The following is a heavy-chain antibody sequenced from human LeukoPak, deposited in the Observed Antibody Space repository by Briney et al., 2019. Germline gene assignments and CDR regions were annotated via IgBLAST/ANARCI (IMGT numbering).Heavy chain of an antibody. CDR3: AREAGYCSGGSCLWGYYYYYGMDV. J-gene: IGHJ6*02. CDR2: ISSSRSYI. V-gene: IGHV3-21*01. CDR1: GFTFSSYS. D-gene: IGHD2-15*01. Sequence: GGSLRLSCAASGFTFSSYSMNWVRQAPGKGLEWVSSISSSRSYIYYADSVKGRFTISRDNAKNSLYLQMNSLRAEDTAVYYCAREAGYCSGGSCLWGYYYYYGMDVWGQGTTVTVSS.